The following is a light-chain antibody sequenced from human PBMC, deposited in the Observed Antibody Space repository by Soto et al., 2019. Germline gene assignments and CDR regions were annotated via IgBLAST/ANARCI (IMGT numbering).Light chain of an antibody. V-gene: IGKV1-33*01. CDR2: DTS. Sequence: DIQMTQSPSSLSASVGDRVTITCQASHDITKYLNWYQQKPGKAPKLLIYDTSNLETGVPFRFXXRGSGTNFTLTISGLRPEDFATYYCQYYANFPPMFTFGQGTKLEMK. CDR1: HDITKY. J-gene: IGKJ2*01. CDR3: QYYANFPPMFT.